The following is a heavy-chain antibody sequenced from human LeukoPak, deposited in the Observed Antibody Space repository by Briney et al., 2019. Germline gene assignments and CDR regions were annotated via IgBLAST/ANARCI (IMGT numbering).Heavy chain of an antibody. CDR2: ISYDGSNK. Sequence: GGSLRLSCAASGFTFSSYAMHWVRQAPGKGLEWVAVISYDGSNKYYADSVKGRFTISRDNSKNTLYLQMNSLRAEDTAVYYCARDIDAYYDSSGCSDYWGQGTLVTVSS. CDR1: GFTFSSYA. CDR3: ARDIDAYYDSSGCSDY. J-gene: IGHJ4*02. V-gene: IGHV3-30*04. D-gene: IGHD3-22*01.